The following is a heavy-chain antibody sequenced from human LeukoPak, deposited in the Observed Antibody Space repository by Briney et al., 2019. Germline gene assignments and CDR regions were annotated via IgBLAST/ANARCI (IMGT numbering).Heavy chain of an antibody. CDR1: GGSISSGGYS. CDR3: ARGIAVVKDFDY. CDR2: IYHSGST. Sequence: PSETLSLTCAVSGGSISSGGYSWSWIRQPPGKGLEWIGYIYHSGSTYYSPSLKSRVTISVDRSKNQFSLKLSSVTAADTAVYYCARGIAVVKDFDYWGQGTLVTVSS. D-gene: IGHD2-21*01. V-gene: IGHV4-30-2*01. J-gene: IGHJ4*02.